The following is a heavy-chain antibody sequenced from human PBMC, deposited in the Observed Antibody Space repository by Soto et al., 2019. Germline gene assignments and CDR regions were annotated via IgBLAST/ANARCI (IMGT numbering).Heavy chain of an antibody. D-gene: IGHD3-22*01. J-gene: IGHJ6*02. V-gene: IGHV1-3*01. Sequence: QIQLMQSGAEVKKPGASVKVSCKASGYTFTSYGIHWVRQAPGQRLEWTGWINAGNGNTKYSEKFQGRVTITRDTSASTAYLELSSLRSEDTAVYYCARDPNDSSAYYHHYYDCMDVWGQGTTVTVSS. CDR2: INAGNGNT. CDR1: GYTFTSYG. CDR3: ARDPNDSSAYYHHYYDCMDV.